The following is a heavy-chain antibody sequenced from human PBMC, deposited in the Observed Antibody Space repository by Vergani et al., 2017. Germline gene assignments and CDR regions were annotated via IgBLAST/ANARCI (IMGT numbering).Heavy chain of an antibody. D-gene: IGHD3-9*01. CDR3: AKQYFVAGNYLFDY. V-gene: IGHV3-23*01. Sequence: EVQLLESGGGLVQPGGSLRLTCAASEFTFSNYAMNWVRQAPGKGLEWVSGINGSGVSAYYTDTVKGRFTISRDNPKNMLFLQMNNLRTEDTAIYYCAKQYFVAGNYLFDYWGQETLVTVSS. J-gene: IGHJ4*02. CDR1: EFTFSNYA. CDR2: INGSGVSA.